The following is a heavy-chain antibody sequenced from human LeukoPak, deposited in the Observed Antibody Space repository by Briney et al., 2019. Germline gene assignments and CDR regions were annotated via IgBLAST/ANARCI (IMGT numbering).Heavy chain of an antibody. J-gene: IGHJ4*02. V-gene: IGHV3-23*01. Sequence: PGGSLRLSCAASGFTFSSSAMSWVRQAPGKGLEWVSAIGSSGVSTYYADSVKARFTISRDNSKNTLYLQMNSLRAEDTALYYCVKDLENCGGDCYLSQFWGQGTLVTVSS. CDR1: GFTFSSSA. CDR2: IGSSGVST. CDR3: VKDLENCGGDCYLSQF. D-gene: IGHD2-21*02.